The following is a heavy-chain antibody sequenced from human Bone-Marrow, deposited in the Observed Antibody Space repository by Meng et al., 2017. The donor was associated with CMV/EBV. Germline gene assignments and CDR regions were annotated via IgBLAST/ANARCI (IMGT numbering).Heavy chain of an antibody. V-gene: IGHV4-34*01. D-gene: IGHD3-3*01. J-gene: IGHJ6*02. CDR1: GGPFSGYY. Sequence: SQTLSLTCAVYGGPFSGYYWSWIRQPPGKGLEWIGEINHSGSTNYNPSLKSRVTISVDTSKNQFSLKLSSVTAADTAVYYCARTDFWSGHQRGFYYYYGMDVWGQGTTVTVSS. CDR3: ARTDFWSGHQRGFYYYYGMDV. CDR2: INHSGST.